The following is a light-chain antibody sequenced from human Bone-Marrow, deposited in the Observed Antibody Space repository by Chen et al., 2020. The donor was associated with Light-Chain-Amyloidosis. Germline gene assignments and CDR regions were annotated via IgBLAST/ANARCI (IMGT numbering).Light chain of an antibody. CDR3: QSADSSGTYEVI. CDR2: RDT. Sequence: SYELTQPTSVSVSPGQTARITCSGDDLPTKYAYWYQQKPGQAPVLVIHRDTERPSGISERFSGSSSGTTATLTISRVQAEDEADYHCQSADSSGTYEVIFGGGTQLTVL. J-gene: IGLJ2*01. CDR1: DLPTKY. V-gene: IGLV3-25*03.